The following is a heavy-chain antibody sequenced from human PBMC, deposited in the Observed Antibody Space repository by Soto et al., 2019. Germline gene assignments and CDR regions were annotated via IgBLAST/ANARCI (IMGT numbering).Heavy chain of an antibody. J-gene: IGHJ6*03. D-gene: IGHD3-9*01. CDR3: ARGWAGVVLRYFHWTRHNHFYMDA. CDR1: GGSFSGYY. Sequence: PSETLSLSCAVYGGSFSGYYWSWIRQPPGKGLEWIGEINHSGSTNYNPSLKSRVTISVDTSKNQFSLKLSSVTAADTAVYYCARGWAGVVLRYFHWTRHNHFYMDALVKWRSVT. CDR2: INHSGST. V-gene: IGHV4-34*01.